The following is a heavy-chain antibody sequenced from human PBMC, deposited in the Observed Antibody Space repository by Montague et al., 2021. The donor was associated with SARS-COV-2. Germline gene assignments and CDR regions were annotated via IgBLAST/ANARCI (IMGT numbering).Heavy chain of an antibody. CDR1: GDSITSDVSY. CDR3: ARDDFRWDFDC. D-gene: IGHD2/OR15-2a*01. V-gene: IGHV4-61*02. J-gene: IGHJ4*02. CDR2: IYTTGST. Sequence: TLSLTCTVSGDSITSDVSYWSWIRQPAGKGLEWIGRIYTTGSTNYSPSLKSRLTISLDTSKNQFSLRLSSVTAADTAVYYCARDDFRWDFDCWGQGTLVTVSS.